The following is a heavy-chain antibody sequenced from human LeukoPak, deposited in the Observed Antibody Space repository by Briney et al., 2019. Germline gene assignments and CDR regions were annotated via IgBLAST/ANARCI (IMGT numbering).Heavy chain of an antibody. CDR1: GFTFSSYS. V-gene: IGHV3-21*04. CDR2: ISSSSSYI. Sequence: KSGGSLRLSCAASGFTFSSYSMNWVRQAPGKGLEWVSSISSSSSYIYYADSVKGRFTISRDNAKNTLYLQMNSLRAEDTAVYYCAKDGYYYDSSAYYVIYYFDSWGQGTLVTVSS. CDR3: AKDGYYYDSSAYYVIYYFDS. D-gene: IGHD3-22*01. J-gene: IGHJ4*02.